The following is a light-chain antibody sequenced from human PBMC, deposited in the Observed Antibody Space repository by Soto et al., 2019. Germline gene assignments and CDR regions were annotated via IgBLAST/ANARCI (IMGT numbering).Light chain of an antibody. CDR1: SGHSSYA. Sequence: QPVLTQSPSASASLGASVKLTCTLSSGHSSYAIAWHQQQPEKGPRYLMKFNSEGSQSKGDGIPDRFSGSSSGAERYLTISSLQSEDEADYYCQTWDSGIWVFGGGTKLTVL. V-gene: IGLV4-69*01. J-gene: IGLJ3*02. CDR3: QTWDSGIWV. CDR2: FNSEGSQ.